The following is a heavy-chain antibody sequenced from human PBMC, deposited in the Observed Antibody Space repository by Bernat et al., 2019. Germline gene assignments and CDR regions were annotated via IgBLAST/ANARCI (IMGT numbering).Heavy chain of an antibody. CDR3: ARLADYGYYFDY. D-gene: IGHD4-17*01. J-gene: IGHJ4*02. Sequence: QLQLQESGPGLVEPSETLSLTCTVSGGSISSRSYYWGCIRQPPGKGLEWIGSIYYSGSTYYNPSLKSRVTISVDTSKNQFSLKLSSVTAGDTAVFYCARLADYGYYFDYWGQGTLVTVSS. CDR2: IYYSGST. CDR1: GGSISSRSYY. V-gene: IGHV4-39*01.